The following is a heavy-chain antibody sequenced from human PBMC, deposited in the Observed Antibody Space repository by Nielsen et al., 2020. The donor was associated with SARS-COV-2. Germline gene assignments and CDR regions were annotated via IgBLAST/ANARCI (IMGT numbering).Heavy chain of an antibody. D-gene: IGHD6-19*01. J-gene: IGHJ4*02. Sequence: GGSLRLSCAASGFTVSSNYMSWVRQAPGKGLEWVSVIYSGGSTYYADPVKGRFTISRDNSKNTLYLQMNSLGAEDTAVYYCASEIAVAGLDYWGQGTLVTVSS. CDR1: GFTVSSNY. CDR3: ASEIAVAGLDY. V-gene: IGHV3-53*01. CDR2: IYSGGST.